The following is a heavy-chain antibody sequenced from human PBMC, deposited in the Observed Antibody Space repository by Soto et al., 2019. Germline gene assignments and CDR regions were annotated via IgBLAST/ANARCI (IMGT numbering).Heavy chain of an antibody. CDR1: GFALNNYG. D-gene: IGHD2-2*01. CDR2: ISKSDYT. V-gene: IGHV3-21*01. J-gene: IGHJ4*02. Sequence: GSLRLSCTVSGFALNNYGINWVRQAPGKGLEWVSSISKSDYTYYSDSVTGRFTISRDNAKNSVSLQMNTLRVEDTAVYYCAREDSIIIPAVSDFWGQGTLVTVSS. CDR3: AREDSIIIPAVSDF.